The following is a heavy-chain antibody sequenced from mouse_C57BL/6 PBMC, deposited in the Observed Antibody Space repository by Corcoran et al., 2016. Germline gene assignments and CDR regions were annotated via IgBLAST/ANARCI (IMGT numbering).Heavy chain of an antibody. D-gene: IGHD4-1*01. CDR2: IYWDDDK. CDR1: GFSLSTSGMG. Sequence: QVTLKESGPGILQSSQTLSLTCSFSGFSLSTSGMGVSWIRQPSGKGLEWLAHIYWDDDKRYNPSLKSRLTISKDTSRNQVFLKITSVDTAGSATYHLSPRETGIFDYLGQGTTLTVSS. CDR3: SPRETGIFDY. J-gene: IGHJ2*01. V-gene: IGHV8-12*01.